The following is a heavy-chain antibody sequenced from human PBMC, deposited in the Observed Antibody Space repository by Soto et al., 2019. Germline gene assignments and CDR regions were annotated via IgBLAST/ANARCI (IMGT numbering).Heavy chain of an antibody. CDR3: ARGLTHNSSSPLYYFDY. Sequence: SETLSLTCAVYGGSFSGYYWSWIRQPPGKGLEWIGEINHSGSTNYNPSLKSRVTISVDTSKNQFSLKLSSVTAADTAVYYCARGLTHNSSSPLYYFDYWGQGTLVTVSS. CDR2: INHSGST. D-gene: IGHD6-6*01. V-gene: IGHV4-34*01. CDR1: GGSFSGYY. J-gene: IGHJ4*02.